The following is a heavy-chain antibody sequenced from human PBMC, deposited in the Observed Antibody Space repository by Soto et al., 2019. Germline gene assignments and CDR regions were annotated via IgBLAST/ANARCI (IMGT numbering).Heavy chain of an antibody. J-gene: IGHJ4*02. CDR3: ARQQAVAGLPIDY. CDR1: GGSINNNYYY. CDR2: IYYSGST. Sequence: SETLSLTCTVSGGSINNNYYYLGWVRQPPGKGLECIGYIYYSGSTNYNPSLKSRVTISVDTSKNQFSLKLSSVTAADTAVYYCARQQAVAGLPIDYWGQGTLVTVSS. V-gene: IGHV4-61*05. D-gene: IGHD6-19*01.